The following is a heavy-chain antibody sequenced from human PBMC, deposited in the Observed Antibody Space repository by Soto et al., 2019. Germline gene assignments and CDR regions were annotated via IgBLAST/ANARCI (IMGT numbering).Heavy chain of an antibody. D-gene: IGHD3-3*01. CDR2: IKQDGSEK. CDR3: ASVYDELRSLYCDY. V-gene: IGHV3-7*05. Sequence: EVQLVESGGGLVQPGGSLRLSCAGSGFTFRSYWMSWVRQAPGKGLEWVASIKQDGSEKNYVDSVKGRFTISRDNSKDSLYLQMNSLRAEDTAVYYCASVYDELRSLYCDYWGQGTLVTVSS. J-gene: IGHJ4*02. CDR1: GFTFRSYW.